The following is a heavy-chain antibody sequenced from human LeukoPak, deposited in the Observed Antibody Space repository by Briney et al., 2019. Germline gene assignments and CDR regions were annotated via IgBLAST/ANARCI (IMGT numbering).Heavy chain of an antibody. CDR2: IYPGDSDT. CDR3: ARHLVRGYSYGSDY. D-gene: IGHD5-18*01. CDR1: GYSFASYW. V-gene: IGHV5-51*01. J-gene: IGHJ4*02. Sequence: GESLKISCKGSGYSFASYWIAWVRQMPGQGLEWMRIIYPGDSDTRYSPSFQGQVTISADKSINTAYLQWSSLKTSDTAMYYCARHLVRGYSYGSDYWGQGTLVTVSS.